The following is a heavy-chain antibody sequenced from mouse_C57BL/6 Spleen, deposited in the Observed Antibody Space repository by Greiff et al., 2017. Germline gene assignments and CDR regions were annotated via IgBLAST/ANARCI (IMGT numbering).Heavy chain of an antibody. Sequence: QVTLKVSGPGILQPSQTLSLTCSFSGFSLSTFGMGVGWIRQPSGKGLEWLAHIWWDDDKYYNPALKSRLTISKDTSKNQIFLKIDNVDTADTATYDCAGLEVWYYGSSPYAMDYWGQGTSVTVSS. CDR1: GFSLSTFGMG. V-gene: IGHV8-8*01. CDR3: AGLEVWYYGSSPYAMDY. J-gene: IGHJ4*01. D-gene: IGHD1-1*01. CDR2: IWWDDDK.